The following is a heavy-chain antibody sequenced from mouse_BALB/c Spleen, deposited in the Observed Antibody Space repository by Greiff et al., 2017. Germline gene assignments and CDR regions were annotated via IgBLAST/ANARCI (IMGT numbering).Heavy chain of an antibody. J-gene: IGHJ1*01. CDR1: GDSITSGY. CDR3: ATYYGYDRGYFDV. V-gene: IGHV3-8*02. Sequence: EVQLQESGPSLVKPSQTLSLTCSVTGDSITSGYWNWIRKFPGNKLEYMGYISYSGSTYYNPSLKSRISITRDTSKNQYYLQLNSVTTEDTATYYCATYYGYDRGYFDVWGAGTTVTVSS. CDR2: ISYSGST. D-gene: IGHD2-9*01.